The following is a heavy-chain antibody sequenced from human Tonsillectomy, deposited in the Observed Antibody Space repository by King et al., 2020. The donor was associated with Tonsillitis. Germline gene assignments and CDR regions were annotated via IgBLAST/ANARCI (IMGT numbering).Heavy chain of an antibody. V-gene: IGHV3-49*04. Sequence: QLVQSGGGLVQPGRSLRLSCTASGFTFGDYAMSWVRQAPGKGLEWVGFIRSKAYGGTTEYAASVKGRFTISRDDSKSIAYLQMNSLKTEDTAVYYCTREGDSGWYYFDYRGQGTLVTVSS. CDR3: TREGDSGWYYFDY. CDR1: GFTFGDYA. D-gene: IGHD6-19*01. J-gene: IGHJ4*02. CDR2: IRSKAYGGTT.